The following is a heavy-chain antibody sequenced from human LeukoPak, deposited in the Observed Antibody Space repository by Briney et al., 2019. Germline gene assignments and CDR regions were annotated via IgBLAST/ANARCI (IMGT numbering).Heavy chain of an antibody. CDR2: TSHSGTT. Sequence: SETLSLTCTVSGGSVTTSSYYGGWVRQPPGKGLEWIGCTSHSGTTFYSPSLRSRVSISVDTSNSQFSLKLSSMTATDTAVYYYAKTTRASIRSAFDIWGQGTLVTVSS. J-gene: IGHJ3*02. V-gene: IGHV4-39*01. CDR1: GGSVTTSSYY. D-gene: IGHD1-7*01. CDR3: AKTTRASIRSAFDI.